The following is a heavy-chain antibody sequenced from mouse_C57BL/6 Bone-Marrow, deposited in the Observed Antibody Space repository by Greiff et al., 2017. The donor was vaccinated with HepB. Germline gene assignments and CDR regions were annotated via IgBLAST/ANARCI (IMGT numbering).Heavy chain of an antibody. CDR3: ARWVYYGYEGYFDY. CDR1: GYTFTSYW. V-gene: IGHV1-72*01. D-gene: IGHD2-2*01. Sequence: VQLQQPGAELVKPGASVKLSCKASGYTFTSYWMHWVKQRPGRGLEWIGRIDPNSGGNKYNEKFKSKATLTVDKPSSTAYMQLSSRTSEDSAVYYCARWVYYGYEGYFDYWGQGTTLTVSS. CDR2: IDPNSGGN. J-gene: IGHJ2*01.